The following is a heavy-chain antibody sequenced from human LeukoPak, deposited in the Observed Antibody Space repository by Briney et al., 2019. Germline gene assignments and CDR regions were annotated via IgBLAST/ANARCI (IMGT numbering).Heavy chain of an antibody. V-gene: IGHV3-7*01. CDR3: ASGRQLGY. D-gene: IGHD6-13*01. CDR2: IKEDGSEK. J-gene: IGHJ4*02. CDR1: GFTFSNYW. Sequence: QTGGSLRLSCAASGFTFSNYWMSWVRQAPGKGLEWVAYIKEDGSEKYYVDSVKGRFTISRDNARNSLYLQMNSLRAEDTAVYYCASGRQLGYWGQGTLVTVSS.